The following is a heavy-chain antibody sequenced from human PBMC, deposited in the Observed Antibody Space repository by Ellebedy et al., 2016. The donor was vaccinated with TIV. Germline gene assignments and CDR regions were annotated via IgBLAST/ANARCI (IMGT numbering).Heavy chain of an antibody. J-gene: IGHJ6*02. D-gene: IGHD4-11*01. CDR1: GDTFNSYA. Sequence: AASVKVSCKASGDTFNSYANSWVRQPPGQGLQWMVGIIRIFGTANYSEKFQGRVTITADESTSTAYMELSSLRSEDTAVYYSASGRTTISTWHYYGLDVWGQGTTVTVSS. CDR2: IIRIFGTA. CDR3: ASGRTTISTWHYYGLDV. V-gene: IGHV1-69*13.